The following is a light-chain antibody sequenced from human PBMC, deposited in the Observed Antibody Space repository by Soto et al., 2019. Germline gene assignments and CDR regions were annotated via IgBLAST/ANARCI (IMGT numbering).Light chain of an antibody. V-gene: IGKV3-15*01. CDR1: QSINSE. J-gene: IGKJ2*01. Sequence: EIVMTQSPATLSLSPGERAALSCRASQSINSELAWYQQKPGQPPRLLIYGASTRATGVPARFTGSESGSAFTLTISGLPAEDFAVYYWQHGHNWPLTFGQGTRLEI. CDR2: GAS. CDR3: QHGHNWPLT.